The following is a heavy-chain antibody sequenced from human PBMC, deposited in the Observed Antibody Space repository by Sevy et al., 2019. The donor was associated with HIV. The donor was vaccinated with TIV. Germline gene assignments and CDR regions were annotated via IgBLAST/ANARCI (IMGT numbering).Heavy chain of an antibody. D-gene: IGHD6-19*01. J-gene: IGHJ5*02. Sequence: GGSLRLSCAASGFTFSSYGMHWVRQAPGKGLDWVTVISYDGSTKYYAVSVKGRFTISRDNSKNTLYLQMNSLRVEDTAVYYCAKGGQWLVRDWFDPWGQGTLVTVSS. V-gene: IGHV3-30*18. CDR1: GFTFSSYG. CDR3: AKGGQWLVRDWFDP. CDR2: ISYDGSTK.